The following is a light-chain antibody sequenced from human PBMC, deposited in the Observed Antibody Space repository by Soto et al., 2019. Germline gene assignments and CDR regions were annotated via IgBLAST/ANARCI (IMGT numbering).Light chain of an antibody. CDR1: SSDVGGYNY. Sequence: QSVLTQPASVSGSPGQSITISCTGTSSDVGGYNYVSWYQQHPGKAPKLMIFDVSNRPSGVSNRFSGSKSGNSASLTISGLQADDEADYYCGSYTSSSTHVVFGGGTQLTVL. CDR3: GSYTSSSTHVV. CDR2: DVS. V-gene: IGLV2-14*01. J-gene: IGLJ2*01.